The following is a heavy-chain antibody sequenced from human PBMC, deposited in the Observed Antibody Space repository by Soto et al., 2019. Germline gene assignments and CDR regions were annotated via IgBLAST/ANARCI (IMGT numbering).Heavy chain of an antibody. CDR3: ARSLPGTYGAFDL. V-gene: IGHV3-74*01. J-gene: IGHJ3*01. CDR1: AVTFRSYG. Sequence: PGGSLSLSCTASAVTFRSYGRHWVRQIPGKGLVWVSRISGDGSSTTYADSVRGRFTISRDNAKNTVYLQMDSLRAEDTAVYYCARSLPGTYGAFDLWGQGTMVTVSS. CDR2: ISGDGSST. D-gene: IGHD1-7*01.